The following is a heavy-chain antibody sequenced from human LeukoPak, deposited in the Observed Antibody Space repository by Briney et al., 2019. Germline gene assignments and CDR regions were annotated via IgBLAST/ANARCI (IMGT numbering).Heavy chain of an antibody. Sequence: GGSLRLSCAASGFTFTTYWMSWVRQAPGKGLEWVANINQDGSEKYFVDSVKGRFTISRDNAKNSLYLQMNSLRVEDTAVYYCARPSYYYDSSGSAFDIWGQGTMVTVSS. CDR2: INQDGSEK. V-gene: IGHV3-7*01. CDR3: ARPSYYYDSSGSAFDI. CDR1: GFTFTTYW. J-gene: IGHJ3*02. D-gene: IGHD3-22*01.